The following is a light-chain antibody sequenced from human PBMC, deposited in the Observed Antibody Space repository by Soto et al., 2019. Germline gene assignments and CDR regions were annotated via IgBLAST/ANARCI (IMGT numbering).Light chain of an antibody. CDR1: QSVSRY. Sequence: EIVLTQSPATLSLSPGERATLSCRASQSVSRYLAWYQQKPGQAPRLLIYDVSNRATGIAARFSGSGSATDFTLTISSLEPEDFAVYYCQQRQNWPPDATFGGGTKVEIK. J-gene: IGKJ4*01. V-gene: IGKV3-11*01. CDR3: QQRQNWPPDAT. CDR2: DVS.